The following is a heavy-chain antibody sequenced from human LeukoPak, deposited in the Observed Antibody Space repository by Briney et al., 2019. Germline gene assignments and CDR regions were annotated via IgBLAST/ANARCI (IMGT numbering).Heavy chain of an antibody. J-gene: IGHJ4*02. V-gene: IGHV4-39*01. D-gene: IGHD5-24*01. CDR2: IYYSGST. CDR1: GGSTSSSNYF. Sequence: PSETLSLTCTVSGGSTSSSNYFWGWIRQPPGKGLEWIGSIYYSGSTYDNPSLKSRVTISVDTSKNLFSLKLSSVTAADTAVYYCARPIHGYNSPFDHWGQGTLVTVSS. CDR3: ARPIHGYNSPFDH.